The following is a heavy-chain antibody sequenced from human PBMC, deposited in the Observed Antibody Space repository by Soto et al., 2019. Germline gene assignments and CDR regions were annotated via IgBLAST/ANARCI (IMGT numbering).Heavy chain of an antibody. CDR2: IHPDGGHT. J-gene: IGHJ4*02. CDR1: GYTFTNYY. CDR3: ARGDNDY. Sequence: ASVKVSCKTSGYTFTNYYVQWVRQAPGQGLEWMGVIHPDGGHTTYSQKFQDRVTMTRDTFTSTIYMELSSLRSEDTAVYYCARGDNDYWGQGTLVTVSS. D-gene: IGHD3-9*01. V-gene: IGHV1-46*01.